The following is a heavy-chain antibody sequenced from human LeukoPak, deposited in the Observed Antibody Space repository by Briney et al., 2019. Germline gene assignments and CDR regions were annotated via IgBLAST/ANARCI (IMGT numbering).Heavy chain of an antibody. Sequence: GGSLRLSCAASGFTFSSHGMSWVRQAPGKGLEWVANIKQDGSEKYYVGSVKGRFTISRDNAKNSLYLQMNSLRAEDTAVYYCARFIIAAAGSWFDPWGQGTLVTVSS. J-gene: IGHJ5*02. CDR1: GFTFSSHG. CDR3: ARFIIAAAGSWFDP. V-gene: IGHV3-7*01. D-gene: IGHD6-13*01. CDR2: IKQDGSEK.